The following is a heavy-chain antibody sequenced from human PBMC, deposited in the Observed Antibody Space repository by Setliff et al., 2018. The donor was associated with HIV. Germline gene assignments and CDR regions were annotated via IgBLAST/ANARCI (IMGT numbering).Heavy chain of an antibody. CDR1: GGSISSYY. Sequence: SETLSLTCTVSGGSISSYYWSWIRQPPGKGLEWIGYIYYSGSTNYNPSLKSRVTISVDTSKNHFSLQLRSVTAADTAVYYWAQLGMVDDFDYWGQGTLVTVSS. D-gene: IGHD1-1*01. J-gene: IGHJ4*02. CDR3: AQLGMVDDFDY. V-gene: IGHV4-59*01. CDR2: IYYSGST.